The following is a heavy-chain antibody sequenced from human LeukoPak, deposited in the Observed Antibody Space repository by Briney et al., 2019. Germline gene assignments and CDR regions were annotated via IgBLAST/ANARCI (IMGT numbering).Heavy chain of an antibody. CDR2: IKEDGSEK. Sequence: GGSLRLSCAASGFTFRRYWMSWVRQAPGKGLEWVANIKEDGSEKHYVDSVKGRFTISRDNAKNSLYLQMNSLRAEDTAVYYCARDSGSGSYLYDWFDPWGQGTLVTVSS. V-gene: IGHV3-7*04. CDR3: ARDSGSGSYLYDWFDP. D-gene: IGHD3-10*01. CDR1: GFTFRRYW. J-gene: IGHJ5*02.